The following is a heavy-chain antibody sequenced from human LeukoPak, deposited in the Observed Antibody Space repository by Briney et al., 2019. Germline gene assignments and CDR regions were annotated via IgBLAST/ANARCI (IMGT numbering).Heavy chain of an antibody. D-gene: IGHD3-22*01. V-gene: IGHV4-38-2*01. J-gene: IGHJ4*02. CDR2: IYHSGST. CDR3: ARQGYYYDSSGHQSGLFGY. CDR1: GYSISSGYY. Sequence: SETLSLTCAVSGYSISSGYYWGWIRQPPGKGLEWFGSIYHSGSTYYNPSLKSRVTISVDTSKNQFSLKLSSVTAADTAVYYCARQGYYYDSSGHQSGLFGYWGQGTLVTVSS.